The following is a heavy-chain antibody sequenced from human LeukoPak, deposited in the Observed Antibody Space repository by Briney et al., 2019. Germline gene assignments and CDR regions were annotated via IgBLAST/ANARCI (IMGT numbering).Heavy chain of an antibody. J-gene: IGHJ4*02. D-gene: IGHD4-17*01. CDR3: AKDLYKLTTVTTFGDY. Sequence: PGASLRLSCAASGFTFSSYAMSWVRQAPGKGLEWVSAISGSGGSTYYADPVKGRFTISRDNSKNTLYLQMNSLGAEDTAVYYCAKDLYKLTTVTTFGDYWGQGTLVTVSS. CDR1: GFTFSSYA. CDR2: ISGSGGST. V-gene: IGHV3-23*01.